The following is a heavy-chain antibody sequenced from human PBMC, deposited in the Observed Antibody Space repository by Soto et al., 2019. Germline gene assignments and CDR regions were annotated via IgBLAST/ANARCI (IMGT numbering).Heavy chain of an antibody. CDR1: GFTFSAYD. J-gene: IGHJ4*02. Sequence: GGSLRLSCTASGFTFSAYDMNWVRQAPGKGLEWIAYISRSGETIFYGDSVKGRFTISRDNAESSMYLQLSRLRAEDTAVYYCAREFRVGVRGPFDSWGQGSLVTV. V-gene: IGHV3-48*03. CDR2: ISRSGETI. D-gene: IGHD3-10*01. CDR3: AREFRVGVRGPFDS.